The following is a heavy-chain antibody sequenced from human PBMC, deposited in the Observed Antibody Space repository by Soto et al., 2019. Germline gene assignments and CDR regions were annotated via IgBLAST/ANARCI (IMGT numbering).Heavy chain of an antibody. D-gene: IGHD6-13*01. Sequence: RQAQGMRLEWVSTISDSGVNTFFGDSMKDRFTISRDNSKSTVYLQLNTVRAEDTAISYCARAIGADFFAYRRQGT. CDR3: ARAIGADFFAY. CDR2: ISDSGVNT. J-gene: IGHJ4*02. V-gene: IGHV3-23*01.